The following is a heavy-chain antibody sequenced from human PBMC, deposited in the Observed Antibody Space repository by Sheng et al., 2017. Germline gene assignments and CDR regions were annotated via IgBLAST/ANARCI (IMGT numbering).Heavy chain of an antibody. V-gene: IGHV1-69*05. CDR1: GGTFSSYA. D-gene: IGHD5-12*01. CDR3: ARAYYSGYEGYYYYMDV. J-gene: IGHJ6*03. Sequence: QVQLVQSGAEVKKPGSSVKVSCKASGGTFSSYAISWVRQAPGQGLEWMGGIIPIFGTANYAQKFQGRVTITTDESTSTAYMELSSLRSEDTAVYYCARAYYSGYEGYYYYMDVWGERDHGHRLL. CDR2: IIPIFGTA.